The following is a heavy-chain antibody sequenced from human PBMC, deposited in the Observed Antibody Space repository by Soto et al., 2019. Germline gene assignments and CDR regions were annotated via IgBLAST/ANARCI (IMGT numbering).Heavy chain of an antibody. CDR2: ISGTGSSI. V-gene: IGHV3-48*02. J-gene: IGHJ4*02. CDR3: ARGAGYGDDGDY. Sequence: EVQLVESGGGLVQPGGSLRLSCAASGFSLRGYSMSWVRQAPGKGLEWVSYISGTGSSIYADSVKGRFTISRDNAKNSVYLKMYSLGDDDTAVYYCARGAGYGDDGDYWGQGNLVTVS. D-gene: IGHD4-17*01. CDR1: GFSLRGYS.